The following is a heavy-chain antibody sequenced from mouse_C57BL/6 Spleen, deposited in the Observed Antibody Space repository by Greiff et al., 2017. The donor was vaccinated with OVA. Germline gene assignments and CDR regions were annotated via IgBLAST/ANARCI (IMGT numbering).Heavy chain of an antibody. CDR2: INPNNGGT. D-gene: IGHD3-2*02. J-gene: IGHJ4*01. CDR1: GYTFTDYN. V-gene: IGHV1-18*01. Sequence: VQLQQSGPELVKPGASVKIPCKASGYTFTDYNMDWVKQSHGKSLEWIGDINPNNGGTIYNQKFKGKATLTVDKSSSTAYMELRSLTSEDTAVYYCARSRQLRLRGGYYAMDYWGQGTSVTVSS. CDR3: ARSRQLRLRGGYYAMDY.